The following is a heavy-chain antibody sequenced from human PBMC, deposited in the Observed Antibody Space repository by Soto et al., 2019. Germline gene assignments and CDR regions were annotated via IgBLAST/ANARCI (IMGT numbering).Heavy chain of an antibody. CDR3: ARGRDYGDYKRWFDP. Sequence: QVQLQESGPGLVKPSQTLSLTCTVSGGSISSGGYYWSWIRQHPGKGLEWIGYIYSSGSTYYNPSLKSRVTITVDTSKNQFSLKLSSVTAADTAVYYCARGRDYGDYKRWFDPWGQGTLVTVSS. CDR2: IYSSGST. V-gene: IGHV4-31*03. J-gene: IGHJ5*02. CDR1: GGSISSGGYY. D-gene: IGHD4-17*01.